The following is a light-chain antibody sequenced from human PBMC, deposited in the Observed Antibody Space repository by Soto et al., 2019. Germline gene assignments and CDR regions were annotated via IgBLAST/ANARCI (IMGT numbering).Light chain of an antibody. Sequence: IVLTQSPATVSWSPVERATLSYTASQSISNYLAGYQQKPGQAPSLLIYDASNRATGIPARCSGSGSGTEFTLTISSLQSEDFAVYYCQQYNNWPPITFGQGTRLEIK. CDR3: QQYNNWPPIT. V-gene: IGKV3-15*01. CDR2: DAS. CDR1: QSISNY. J-gene: IGKJ5*01.